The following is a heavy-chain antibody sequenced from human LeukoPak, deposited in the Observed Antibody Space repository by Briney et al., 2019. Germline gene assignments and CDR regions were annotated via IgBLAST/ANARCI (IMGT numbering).Heavy chain of an antibody. D-gene: IGHD6-13*01. CDR1: GFTFSSYW. CDR2: INSDGSTT. J-gene: IGHJ4*02. CDR3: AKGAAAGHRYFDY. Sequence: GGSLRLSCAASGFTFSSYWMYWVRQAPGKGLVWVSRINSDGSTTSYADSVKGRFTISRDNSKNTLYLQMNSLRAEDTAVYYCAKGAAAGHRYFDYWGQGTLVTVSP. V-gene: IGHV3-74*01.